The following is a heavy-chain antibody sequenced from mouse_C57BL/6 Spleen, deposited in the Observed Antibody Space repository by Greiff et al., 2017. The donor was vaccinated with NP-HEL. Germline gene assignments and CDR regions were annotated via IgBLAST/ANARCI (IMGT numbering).Heavy chain of an antibody. CDR1: GFSLTSYA. V-gene: IGHV2-9-1*01. J-gene: IGHJ3*01. Sequence: VKLQESGPGLVAPSQSLSITCTVSGFSLTSYAISWVRQPPGKGLEWLGVIWTGGGTNYNSALKSRLSISKDNSKSQVFLKMNSLQTDDTARYYCASYYGSSYWFAYWGQGTLVTVSA. CDR3: ASYYGSSYWFAY. CDR2: IWTGGGT. D-gene: IGHD1-1*01.